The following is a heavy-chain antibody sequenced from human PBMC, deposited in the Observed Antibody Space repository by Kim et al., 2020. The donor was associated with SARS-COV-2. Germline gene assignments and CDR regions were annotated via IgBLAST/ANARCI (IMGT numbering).Heavy chain of an antibody. D-gene: IGHD3-22*01. CDR3: ARVIWGSGSDY. CDR2: ISSSSSYT. V-gene: IGHV3-11*05. CDR1: GFTFSDYY. J-gene: IGHJ4*02. Sequence: GGSLRLSCAASGFTFSDYYMSWIRQAPGKGLEWVSYISSSSSYTNYADSVKGRFTISRDNAKNSLYLQMNSLRAEDTAVYYCARVIWGSGSDYWGQGTLVTVSS.